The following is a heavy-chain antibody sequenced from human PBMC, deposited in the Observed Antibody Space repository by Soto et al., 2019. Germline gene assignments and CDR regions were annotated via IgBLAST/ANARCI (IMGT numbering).Heavy chain of an antibody. CDR3: ARGPRYGGNSTSYFDY. Sequence: ASVKVSCKTSGYTFSGYYMHWVRQAPGQGLEWMGWINPNSGGTNYAQKFQGWVTMTRDTSISTAYMELSRLRSDDTAVYYCARGPRYGGNSTSYFDYWGQGTLVTVSS. J-gene: IGHJ4*02. CDR2: INPNSGGT. D-gene: IGHD4-17*01. CDR1: GYTFSGYY. V-gene: IGHV1-2*04.